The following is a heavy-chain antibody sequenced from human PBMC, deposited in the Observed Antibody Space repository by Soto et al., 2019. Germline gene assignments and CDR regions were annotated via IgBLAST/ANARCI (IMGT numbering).Heavy chain of an antibody. CDR1: GGSISSYY. CDR2: IYYSGST. Sequence: SETLSLTCTVSGGSISSYYWSWIRQPPGKGLEWIGYIYYSGSTNYNPSLKSRVTISVDTSKNQFSLKLSSVTAADTAVYYCARGHDWNYENYFDYWGQGTLVTVSS. V-gene: IGHV4-59*01. J-gene: IGHJ4*02. CDR3: ARGHDWNYENYFDY. D-gene: IGHD1-7*01.